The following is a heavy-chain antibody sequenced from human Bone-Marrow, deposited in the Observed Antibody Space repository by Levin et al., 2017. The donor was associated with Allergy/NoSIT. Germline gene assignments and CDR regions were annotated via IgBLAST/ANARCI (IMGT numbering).Heavy chain of an antibody. J-gene: IGHJ4*02. CDR1: GFTFSNAW. V-gene: IGHV3-15*01. Sequence: PSETLSLTCAASGFTFSNAWMTWVRQAPGKGLEWVGRIKSKSDGETTDYAAPVKGRFTISRDDSENMLYLQMNSLKTEDTAVYYCATAGFSSSRFEYWGQGSLVTVSS. CDR3: ATAGFSSSRFEY. D-gene: IGHD2-2*01. CDR2: IKSKSDGETT.